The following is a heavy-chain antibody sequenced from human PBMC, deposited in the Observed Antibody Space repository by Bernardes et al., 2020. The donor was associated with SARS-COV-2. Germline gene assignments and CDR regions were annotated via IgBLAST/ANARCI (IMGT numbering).Heavy chain of an antibody. CDR3: AGGQRGFHYMDA. J-gene: IGHJ6*03. Sequence: GGSLRLSCAASGFTVSSYDMTWVRQAPGKGLEWVSVVYVGGTTHYADSVKGRFTISRDNSKSTVYLQMNSLRIEDTAVYYCAGGQRGFHYMDAWGKGTTVTVSS. V-gene: IGHV3-66*02. CDR1: GFTVSSYD. CDR2: VYVGGTT.